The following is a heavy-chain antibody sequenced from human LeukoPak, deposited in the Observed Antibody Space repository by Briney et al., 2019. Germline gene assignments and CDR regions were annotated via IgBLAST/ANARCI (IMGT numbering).Heavy chain of an antibody. CDR1: GFTFSTYV. CDR3: ARVTTNDRRNAFDI. J-gene: IGHJ3*02. CDR2: ITGDGGYT. Sequence: GGSLRLSCAASGFTFSTYVMQWVRQAPGKGLEYVSAITGDGGYTYYAKSVKGRFTISRDNSKKTLYLQMGSLRADDMAVYYCARVTTNDRRNAFDIWGQGTMVTVSS. V-gene: IGHV3-64*01. D-gene: IGHD2-8*01.